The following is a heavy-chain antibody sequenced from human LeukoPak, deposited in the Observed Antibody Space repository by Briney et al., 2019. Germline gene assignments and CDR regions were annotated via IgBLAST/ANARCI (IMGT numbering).Heavy chain of an antibody. Sequence: SETLSLTCTVSGGSISSCGYFWSWIRQHPGKGLEWIGYIQNSGSTYYNPSLKSRVTMSVVMSKNQFSLKLSSVTAADTAVYYCASATFYYDTSDSPGHFQHWGQGTLVTVSS. CDR1: GGSISSCGYF. V-gene: IGHV4-31*03. D-gene: IGHD3-22*01. CDR2: IQNSGST. J-gene: IGHJ1*01. CDR3: ASATFYYDTSDSPGHFQH.